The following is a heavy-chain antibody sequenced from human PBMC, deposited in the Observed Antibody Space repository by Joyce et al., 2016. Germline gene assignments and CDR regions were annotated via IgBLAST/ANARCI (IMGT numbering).Heavy chain of an antibody. CDR3: ASQYQHRYYYYGMDV. CDR1: GFTVSGNY. J-gene: IGHJ6*02. CDR2: IYSGGST. V-gene: IGHV3-53*01. Sequence: EVQLVESGGGLIQPGGSLRLSCAAAGFTVSGNYMRWGRQAPGKGVEWVSVIYSGGSTYYADSVKGRFTISRDNSKNTLDLQMNSLRAEDTAVYYCASQYQHRYYYYGMDVWGQGTTVTVSS. D-gene: IGHD3-3*02.